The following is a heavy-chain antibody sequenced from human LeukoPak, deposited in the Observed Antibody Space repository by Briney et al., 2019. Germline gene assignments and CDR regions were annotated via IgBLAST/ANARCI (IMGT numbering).Heavy chain of an antibody. CDR1: GFTFSSYA. CDR2: ISGSGGST. Sequence: GGSLRLSCAASGFTFSSYAMSWVRQAPGKGLEWVSAISGSGGSTYYADSVKGRFTISRDNAKNSLYLQMNSLRAEDTAVYYCARDFFRSTSTDVVFDIWGQGTMVTVSS. V-gene: IGHV3-23*01. CDR3: ARDFFRSTSTDVVFDI. J-gene: IGHJ3*02. D-gene: IGHD2-2*01.